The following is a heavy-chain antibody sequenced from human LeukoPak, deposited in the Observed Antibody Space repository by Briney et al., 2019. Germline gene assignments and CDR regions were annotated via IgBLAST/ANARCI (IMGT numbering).Heavy chain of an antibody. Sequence: SETLSLTCAVYGGSFSGYYWGWIRRPPGKGLEWIGSIYYSGNTYYNPSLKSRVTISLDTSKNQFSLNLSSVTAADTAVYYCASQDIAVATYYFDYWGQGTLVTVSS. CDR1: GGSFSGYY. J-gene: IGHJ4*02. CDR3: ASQDIAVATYYFDY. V-gene: IGHV4-34*01. CDR2: IYYSGNT. D-gene: IGHD6-19*01.